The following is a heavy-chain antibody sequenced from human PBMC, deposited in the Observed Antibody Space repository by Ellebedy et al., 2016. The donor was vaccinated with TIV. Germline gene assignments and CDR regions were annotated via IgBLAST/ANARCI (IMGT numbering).Heavy chain of an antibody. CDR2: ISSSSSYI. Sequence: PGGSLRLSCAASGFTFSSYSMNWARQAPGKGLEWVSSISSSSSYIYYADSVKGRFTISRDNAKNSLYLQMNSLRAEDTAVYYCARVTGGLGGAFDIWGQGTMVTVSS. D-gene: IGHD2-8*02. J-gene: IGHJ3*02. V-gene: IGHV3-21*01. CDR3: ARVTGGLGGAFDI. CDR1: GFTFSSYS.